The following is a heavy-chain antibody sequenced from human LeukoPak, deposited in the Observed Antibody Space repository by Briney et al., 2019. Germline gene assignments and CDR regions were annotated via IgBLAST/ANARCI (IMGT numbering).Heavy chain of an antibody. J-gene: IGHJ3*02. CDR1: GFSLSTSGVG. V-gene: IGHV2-5*01. D-gene: IGHD2-15*01. Sequence: SGPTLVNPTQTLTLTCTFSGFSLSTSGVGVGWIRQPPGKALEWLALIYWNDDKRYSPSLKSRLTITKDTSKNQVVLTMTNMDPVDTATYYCAQDCSGGSCAGFAFDIWGQGTMVTVSS. CDR2: IYWNDDK. CDR3: AQDCSGGSCAGFAFDI.